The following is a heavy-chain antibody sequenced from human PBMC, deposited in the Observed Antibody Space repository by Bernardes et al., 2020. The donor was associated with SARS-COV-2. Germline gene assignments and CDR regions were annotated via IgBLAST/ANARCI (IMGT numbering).Heavy chain of an antibody. CDR2: ISSSSSYI. J-gene: IGHJ6*02. CDR3: ARGAVRYFDQTPYYYYGMDV. V-gene: IGHV3-21*01. CDR1: GFTFSSYS. D-gene: IGHD3-9*01. Sequence: GGSLRLSCAASGFTFSSYSMNWVRPAPGKGLEWVSSISSSSSYIYYADSVKGRFTISRDNAKNSLYLQMNSLRAEDTAVYYCARGAVRYFDQTPYYYYGMDVWGQGTTVTVSS.